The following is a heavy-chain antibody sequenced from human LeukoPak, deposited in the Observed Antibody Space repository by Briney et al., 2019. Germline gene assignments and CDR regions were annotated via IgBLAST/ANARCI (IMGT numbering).Heavy chain of an antibody. CDR1: GFTFSRCD. CDR2: VLYDESLK. Sequence: PGGSLRLSCAASGFTFSRCDMHWVRQAPGKGLEWVAFVLYDESLKYYADSVRGRVTISRDNSRNTLYLQMNSLRAEDTAVYYCAKVSGWYGTHTDYWGQGTLVTVSS. J-gene: IGHJ4*02. V-gene: IGHV3-30*02. D-gene: IGHD6-19*01. CDR3: AKVSGWYGTHTDY.